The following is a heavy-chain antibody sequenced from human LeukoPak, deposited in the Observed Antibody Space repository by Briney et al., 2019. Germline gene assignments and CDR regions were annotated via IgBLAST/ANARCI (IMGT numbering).Heavy chain of an antibody. J-gene: IGHJ4*02. V-gene: IGHV3-23*01. CDR1: GFTLGTYD. CDR3: AKDGILGLHFDY. Sequence: PGGSLRLSCAASGFTLGTYDMYWVRQAPGKGLECVSSISRSGGSTYYADSVKGRFTISRDNSKNTLYLQMNSLRAEDTAVYYCAKDGILGLHFDYWGQGTLVTVSS. D-gene: IGHD3/OR15-3a*01. CDR2: ISRSGGST.